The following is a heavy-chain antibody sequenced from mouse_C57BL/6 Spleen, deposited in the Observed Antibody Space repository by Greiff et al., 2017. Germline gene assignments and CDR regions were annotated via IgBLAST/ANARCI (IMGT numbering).Heavy chain of an antibody. Sequence: EVKLVESGGGLVQPGESLKLSCESNEYEFPSHDMSWVSKTPEKRLELVAAINSDGGSTYYPDTMERRVIISRDNTKKTLYLQLRSLRSEYTALYYCAKQSNYCYAMDYWGTGTTVTVSS. CDR1: EYEFPSHD. D-gene: IGHD2-5*01. V-gene: IGHV5-2*03. CDR2: INSDGGST. J-gene: IGHJ4*01. CDR3: AKQSNYCYAMDY.